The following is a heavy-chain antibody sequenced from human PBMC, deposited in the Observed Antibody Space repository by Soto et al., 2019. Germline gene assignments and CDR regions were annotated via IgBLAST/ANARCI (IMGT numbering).Heavy chain of an antibody. V-gene: IGHV1-46*03. D-gene: IGHD6-13*01. CDR2: INPSGGST. Sequence: GASVKVSCKASGYTFTSYYMHWVRQAPGQRLEWMGIINPSGGSTSYAQKFQGRVTMTRDTSTSTVYMELSSLRSEDTAVYYCARDLGGQQLVNEWWFDPWGQGTLVTVSS. CDR1: GYTFTSYY. J-gene: IGHJ5*02. CDR3: ARDLGGQQLVNEWWFDP.